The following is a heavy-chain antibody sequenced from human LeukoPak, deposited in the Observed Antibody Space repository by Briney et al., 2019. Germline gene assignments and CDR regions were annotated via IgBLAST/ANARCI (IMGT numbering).Heavy chain of an antibody. CDR2: IKSKTDGGTT. Sequence: PGGSLRLSCAASGFIFSSYWMNWVRQAPGKGLEWVGRIKSKTDGGTTDYAAPVKGRFTISRDDSKNTLYLQMNSLKTEDTAVYYCTTPRYYDSSGYTRFDYWGQGTLVTVSS. D-gene: IGHD3-22*01. V-gene: IGHV3-15*01. CDR1: GFIFSSYW. J-gene: IGHJ4*02. CDR3: TTPRYYDSSGYTRFDY.